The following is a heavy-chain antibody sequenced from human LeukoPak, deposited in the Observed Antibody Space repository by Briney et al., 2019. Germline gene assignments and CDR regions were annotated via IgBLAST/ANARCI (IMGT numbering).Heavy chain of an antibody. J-gene: IGHJ6*02. CDR1: GGSISGNY. D-gene: IGHD3-16*01. CDR3: ARFGIDYDMDV. V-gene: IGHV4-59*01. Sequence: SGTLSLTSTVSGGSISGNYWTWTRQPPGKGLEWIGQIQYRGKADYNPSLRSRIIISVDTSKNQMFLRLSSVTAADTAVYYCARFGIDYDMDVWGQGTKVTVSS. CDR2: IQYRGKA.